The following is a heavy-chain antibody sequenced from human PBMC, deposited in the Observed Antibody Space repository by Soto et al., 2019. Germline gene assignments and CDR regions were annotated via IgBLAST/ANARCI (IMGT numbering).Heavy chain of an antibody. CDR3: AGHLGYFDTTTCSPYKWFAP. J-gene: IGHJ5*02. Sequence: SETLSLTCTVSGGSISSYYWSWIRQSSGKGLEWIGYIYYTGSTNYNPSLRSRVTISLDTSKNQFSLKLSSVTAADTAVYYCAGHLGYFDTTTCSPYKWFAPWGQGTLVPVSS. V-gene: IGHV4-59*08. CDR1: GGSISSYY. CDR2: IYYTGST. D-gene: IGHD2-2*01.